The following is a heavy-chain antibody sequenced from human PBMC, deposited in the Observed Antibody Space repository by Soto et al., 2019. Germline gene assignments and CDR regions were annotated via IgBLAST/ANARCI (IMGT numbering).Heavy chain of an antibody. CDR2: FNVGTGNP. D-gene: IGHD3-16*01. Sequence: SVKVSCKPFGFTSGSSAIPWLRQARGRRLKWIGWFNVGTGNPKDAEKFQERVSITRDMSTSTAYMELSSLISVVTAEYYCAVDVSPTDAVMYVDAWGQGTLVTVSS. CDR3: AVDVSPTDAVMYVDA. J-gene: IGHJ5*02. V-gene: IGHV1-58*02. CDR1: GFTSGSSA.